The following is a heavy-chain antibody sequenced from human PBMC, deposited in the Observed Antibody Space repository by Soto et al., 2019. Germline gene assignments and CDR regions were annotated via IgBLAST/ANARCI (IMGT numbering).Heavy chain of an antibody. CDR2: ISYDGSNK. D-gene: IGHD3-3*01. J-gene: IGHJ4*02. CDR1: GFTFSSYG. V-gene: IGHV3-30*18. CDR3: AKNPVPSPSLEFFDY. Sequence: PGGSLRLSCAASGFTFSSYGMHGVRQAPGKGLEWVAVISYDGSNKYYADSVKGRFTISRDNSKNTLYLQMNSLRAEDTAVYYCAKNPVPSPSLEFFDYWGQGTLVTVSS.